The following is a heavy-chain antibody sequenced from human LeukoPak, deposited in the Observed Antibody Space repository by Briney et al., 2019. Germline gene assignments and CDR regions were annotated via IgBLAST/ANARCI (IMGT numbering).Heavy chain of an antibody. CDR2: INPNSGST. D-gene: IGHD5-18*01. CDR1: GYTFTGYY. J-gene: IGHJ4*02. V-gene: IGHV1-2*02. Sequence: ASVKVSCKASGYTFTGYYMHWVRQAPGQGLEWMGWINPNSGSTNYAQKFQGRVTMTRDTSISTAYMELSRLRSDDTAVYYCARDLTTAMVTSDYWGQGTLVTVSS. CDR3: ARDLTTAMVTSDY.